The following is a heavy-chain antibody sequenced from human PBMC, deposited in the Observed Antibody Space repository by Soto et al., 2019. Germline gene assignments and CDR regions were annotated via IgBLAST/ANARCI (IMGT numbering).Heavy chain of an antibody. CDR1: RFTFSSYA. CDR3: AKERSDHRIAAAAIDY. V-gene: IGHV3-23*01. Sequence: PGGSLRLSCAASRFTFSSYAMTWVRQAPGKGLEWVSSISGSGDSAYYADSVKGRFTISRDNSKNTVYLQINSLRPEDTALYYCAKERSDHRIAAAAIDYWGQGAQVTVSS. D-gene: IGHD6-25*01. CDR2: ISGSGDSA. J-gene: IGHJ4*02.